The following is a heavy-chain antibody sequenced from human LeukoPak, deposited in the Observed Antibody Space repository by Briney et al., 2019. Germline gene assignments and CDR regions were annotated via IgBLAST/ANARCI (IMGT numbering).Heavy chain of an antibody. V-gene: IGHV3-23*01. CDR3: AKDRRNTFDY. CDR1: GFTFSSYA. CDR2: ISGSGGST. J-gene: IGHJ4*02. Sequence: PGGSLRLSCAASGFTFSSYAMSWVRQAPGKGLEWVSAISGSGGSTYYADSVQGRFTISRDNSKNTLYLQMNSLRAEGTAVYYCAKDRRNTFDYWGQGTLVTVSS.